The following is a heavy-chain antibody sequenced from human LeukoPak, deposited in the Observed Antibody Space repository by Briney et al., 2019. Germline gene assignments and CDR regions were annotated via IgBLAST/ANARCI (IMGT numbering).Heavy chain of an antibody. D-gene: IGHD3-10*02. CDR2: LRSDGSNK. J-gene: IGHJ6*04. CDR3: AELGITMIGGV. Sequence: GGSLRLSCAASGFTFSDYGMHWVRQAPGKGLEWVASLRSDGSNKYYADSVKGRFTISRDNAKNSLYLQMNSLRAEDTAVYYCAELGITMIGGVWGKGTTVTISS. V-gene: IGHV3-30*02. CDR1: GFTFSDYG.